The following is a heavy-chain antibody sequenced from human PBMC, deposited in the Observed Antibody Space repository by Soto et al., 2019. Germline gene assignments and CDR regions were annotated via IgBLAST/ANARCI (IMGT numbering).Heavy chain of an antibody. Sequence: VAAVKVSCKASGGTFSSYASSWVRQAPGTGLWWMGGFTPILGTANYAQKFQGRVRITADESTSTDSMELSSLRSEDTAVYYCARSLSPRAGSRGGSYFDYWGQGTLVTVSS. J-gene: IGHJ4*02. D-gene: IGHD2-15*01. CDR3: ARSLSPRAGSRGGSYFDY. CDR2: FTPILGTA. CDR1: GGTFSSYA. V-gene: IGHV1-69*13.